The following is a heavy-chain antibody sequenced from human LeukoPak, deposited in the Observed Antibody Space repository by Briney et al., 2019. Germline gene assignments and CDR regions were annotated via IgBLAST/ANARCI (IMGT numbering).Heavy chain of an antibody. CDR2: ISASGTSA. CDR3: VRGTTVTALDGGVFDF. V-gene: IGHV3-23*01. J-gene: IGHJ4*02. CDR1: GFIFNNFA. Sequence: GGSLRLSCAASGFIFNNFALSWVRQAPGGGLGWVSAISASGTSAYYAVSVKGRFTISRDNSKNTLHLQMNNLRVADTAVYYWVRGTTVTALDGGVFDFWGQGALVTVSS. D-gene: IGHD2-21*02.